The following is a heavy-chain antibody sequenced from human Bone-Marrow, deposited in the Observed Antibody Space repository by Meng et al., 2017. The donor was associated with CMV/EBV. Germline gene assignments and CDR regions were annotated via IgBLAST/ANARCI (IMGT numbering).Heavy chain of an antibody. CDR1: GASVSSNSAA. V-gene: IGHV6-1*01. CDR3: ARDYYDSGAYYYTEEYYHGLDV. J-gene: IGHJ6*02. D-gene: IGHD3-22*01. Sequence: LRLSCAISGASVSSNSAAWNWIRQSPSRGLEWLGRTYYRSKWYDDYAMAVKSRITINPDTSKNQFSLQLNSVTPEDTAVYYCARDYYDSGAYYYTEEYYHGLDVWGQGTTVTVSS. CDR2: TYYRSKWYD.